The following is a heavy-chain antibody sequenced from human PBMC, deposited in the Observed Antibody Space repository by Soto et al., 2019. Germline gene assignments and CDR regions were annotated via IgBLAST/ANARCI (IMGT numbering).Heavy chain of an antibody. J-gene: IGHJ6*02. D-gene: IGHD2-2*01. Sequence: ASVKVSCKASGYTFTSYAMHWVRQAPGQRFEWMGWINAGNGNTKYSQKFQGRVTITRDTSASTAYMELSSLRSEDTAVYYCARSCSSTSCVNYYGMDVWGQGTTVTVSS. V-gene: IGHV1-3*01. CDR1: GYTFTSYA. CDR2: INAGNGNT. CDR3: ARSCSSTSCVNYYGMDV.